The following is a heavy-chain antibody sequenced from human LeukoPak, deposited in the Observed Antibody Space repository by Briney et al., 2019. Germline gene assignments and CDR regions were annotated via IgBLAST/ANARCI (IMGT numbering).Heavy chain of an antibody. J-gene: IGHJ4*02. CDR1: GFTFSSYG. CDR3: AKDHSSGAFDY. V-gene: IGHV3-30*18. CDR2: ISYDGSNK. D-gene: IGHD6-25*01. Sequence: GGSLRLSCAASGFTFSSYGMHWVRQAPGKGLEWVAVISYDGSNKYYADSVKGRFTTSRDNSKNMLYLQMNSLRAEDTAVYYCAKDHSSGAFDYWGQGTLVTVSS.